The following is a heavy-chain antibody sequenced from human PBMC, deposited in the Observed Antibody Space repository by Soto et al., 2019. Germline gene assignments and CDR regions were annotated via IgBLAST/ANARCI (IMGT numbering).Heavy chain of an antibody. V-gene: IGHV3-23*01. CDR3: ATQYDFWSGYPNYHFSYGLDV. CDR2: ISASGAST. D-gene: IGHD3-3*01. J-gene: IGHJ6*02. CDR1: GFTFSSRA. Sequence: GGSLRLSCAASGFTFSSRAMSWVRQAPGKGLEWVSAISASGASTYHADSVKGRFTISRDNSRNTLYLQMNSLRVDDTAVYYCATQYDFWSGYPNYHFSYGLDVWGQGTTVTVSS.